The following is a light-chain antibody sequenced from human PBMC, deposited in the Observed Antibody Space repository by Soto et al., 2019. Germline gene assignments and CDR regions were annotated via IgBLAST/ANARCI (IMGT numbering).Light chain of an antibody. V-gene: IGLV1-47*01. CDR1: TSNIGYNY. Sequence: QAVVTQPPSASGAPGQWVTISCSGSTSNIGYNYVSWYQQLPGTAPKLLIYKNSQRPSGVPDRFSGSKSGTSASLAISGLRSEDEADYYCATWDDTLTAVVFGGGTKLTVL. J-gene: IGLJ2*01. CDR3: ATWDDTLTAVV. CDR2: KNS.